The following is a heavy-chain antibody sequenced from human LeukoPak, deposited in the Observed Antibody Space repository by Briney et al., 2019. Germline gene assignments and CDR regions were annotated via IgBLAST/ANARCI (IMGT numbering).Heavy chain of an antibody. V-gene: IGHV4-59*01. Sequence: PSETLSLTCSVSGGSIGSNYWTWIRQPPGKGLEWIGYIYYSGSTNYNPSLKSRVTISIDTSKKQFSLKLSSVTAADTAVYYCARDSYGDFDYMDVWGKGTTVTVSS. CDR3: ARDSYGDFDYMDV. J-gene: IGHJ6*03. D-gene: IGHD4-17*01. CDR1: GGSIGSNY. CDR2: IYYSGST.